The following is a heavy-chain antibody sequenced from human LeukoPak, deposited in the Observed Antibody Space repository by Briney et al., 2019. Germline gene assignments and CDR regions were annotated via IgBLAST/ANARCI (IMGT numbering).Heavy chain of an antibody. CDR3: ARGSYCSSTSCSSYYFDY. J-gene: IGHJ4*02. CDR2: INHSGST. D-gene: IGHD2-2*01. Sequence: SETLTLTCAVYGGSLSGYYWSWIRQPPGKGLEWIGEINHSGSTNYNPSLKSRVTISVDTSKNQFSLKLSSVAAADTAVYYCARGSYCSSTSCSSYYFDYWGQETLVTVSS. V-gene: IGHV4-34*01. CDR1: GGSLSGYY.